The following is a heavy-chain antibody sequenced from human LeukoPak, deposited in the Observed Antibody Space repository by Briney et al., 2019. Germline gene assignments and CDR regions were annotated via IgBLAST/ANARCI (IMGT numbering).Heavy chain of an antibody. CDR2: VHYSGTA. CDR1: DGSITNYD. D-gene: IGHD4-17*01. J-gene: IGHJ4*02. V-gene: IGHV4-59*01. Sequence: SETLSLTCTVSDGSITNYDWSWVRQPPGKGLEFIGHVHYSGTANYNPSLRSRVTISIDTSKKHFFLKLKSVTATDTAVYFCARGYGDFRVEGRYFHSWGQGTLVTVSS. CDR3: ARGYGDFRVEGRYFHS.